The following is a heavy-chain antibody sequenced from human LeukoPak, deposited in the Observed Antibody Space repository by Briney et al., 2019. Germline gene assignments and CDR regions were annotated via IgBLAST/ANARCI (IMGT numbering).Heavy chain of an antibody. D-gene: IGHD3-22*01. V-gene: IGHV3-23*01. Sequence: GGSLRLSCAASGFTFSSSAMSWVRQVPGKGLEWVSGISASGGSTSYADSVRGRFTISRDNSKNTLYLQMNSLRAEDTAVYYCATKGIYYDSSGYYDPFDYWGQGTLVTVSS. CDR2: ISASGGST. CDR3: ATKGIYYDSSGYYDPFDY. CDR1: GFTFSSSA. J-gene: IGHJ4*02.